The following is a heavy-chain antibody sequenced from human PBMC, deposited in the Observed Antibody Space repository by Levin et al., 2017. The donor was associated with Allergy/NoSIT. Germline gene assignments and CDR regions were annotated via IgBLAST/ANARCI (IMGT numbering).Heavy chain of an antibody. CDR3: AKSFWWELERNWFDP. CDR1: GFTFDDYA. D-gene: IGHD1-26*01. J-gene: IGHJ5*02. CDR2: ISWNSGSI. V-gene: IGHV3-9*01. Sequence: GGSLRLSCAASGFTFDDYAMHWVRQAPGKGLEWVSGISWNSGSIGYADSVKGRFTISRDNAKNSLYLQMNSLRAEDTALYYCAKSFWWELERNWFDPWGQGTLVTVSS.